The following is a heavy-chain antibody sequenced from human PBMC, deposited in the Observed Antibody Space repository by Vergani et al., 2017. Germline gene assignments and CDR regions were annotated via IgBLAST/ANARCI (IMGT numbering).Heavy chain of an antibody. CDR2: INPSGGST. Sequence: QVLLVQSGAEVKKPGASVRVSCKTSGYTFTNYYIHWVRQAAGRGLEWMGIINPSGGSTTYAQQFQGRLTMTRDTSTSTVYMDLSNLRSEDTAVYYCARPHGDILPPDPRRLDYWGQGTLVTVSS. CDR1: GYTFTNYY. CDR3: ARPHGDILPPDPRRLDY. J-gene: IGHJ4*02. V-gene: IGHV1-46*03.